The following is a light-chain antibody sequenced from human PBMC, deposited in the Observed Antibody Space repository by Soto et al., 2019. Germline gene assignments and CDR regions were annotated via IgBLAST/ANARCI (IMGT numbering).Light chain of an antibody. Sequence: EIVLTQSPASLSLSPRERAALSCRASQSISSYLAWYQQKPGQAPRLLIYGASNRATGIPARFSGSGSGTDFTLSISSLEPEDVAIYFCHQRSNWPHTFGQGTKLEIK. CDR1: QSISSY. CDR3: HQRSNWPHT. J-gene: IGKJ2*01. CDR2: GAS. V-gene: IGKV3-11*01.